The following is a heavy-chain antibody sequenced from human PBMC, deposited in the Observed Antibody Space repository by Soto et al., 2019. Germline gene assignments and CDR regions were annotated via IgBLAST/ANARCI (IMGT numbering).Heavy chain of an antibody. Sequence: PSEILSLTCTVSGGSISSSSYYWGWIRQHPGKGLEWIGSIYYSGSTYYNPSLKSRVTISVDTSKNQFSLRLSSVTAADTVVYYSARHDDFWSGYYVDYWGQGTLVNVSS. V-gene: IGHV4-39*01. D-gene: IGHD3-3*01. J-gene: IGHJ4*02. CDR2: IYYSGST. CDR1: GGSISSSSYY. CDR3: ARHDDFWSGYYVDY.